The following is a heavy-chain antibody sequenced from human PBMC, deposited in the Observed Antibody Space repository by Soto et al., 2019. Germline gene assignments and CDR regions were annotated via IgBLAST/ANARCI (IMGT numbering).Heavy chain of an antibody. Sequence: SETLSLTCTVSGGSISSYYWSWIRQPPGKGLEWIGYIYYSGSTNYNPSLKSRVTISVDTSKNQFSLKLSPVTAADTAVYYCARDIMGTNYYYYGMDVWGQGTTVTVSS. D-gene: IGHD2-8*01. CDR2: IYYSGST. CDR1: GGSISSYY. CDR3: ARDIMGTNYYYYGMDV. V-gene: IGHV4-59*01. J-gene: IGHJ6*02.